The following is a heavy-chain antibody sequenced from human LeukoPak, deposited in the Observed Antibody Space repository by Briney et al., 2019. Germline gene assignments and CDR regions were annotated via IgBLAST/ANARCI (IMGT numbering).Heavy chain of an antibody. D-gene: IGHD3-10*01. Sequence: GSLRLSCAASGFSVSSTYMNWFRQAPGKGLEWVSIIYRDGSTYYADYVKGRFTISRDNSRSTLYLQMNSLRPEDTAIYYCAREGYYGSGSPPSLYFDYWGQGTLVTVSS. V-gene: IGHV3-53*05. CDR3: AREGYYGSGSPPSLYFDY. CDR2: IYRDGST. J-gene: IGHJ4*02. CDR1: GFSVSSTY.